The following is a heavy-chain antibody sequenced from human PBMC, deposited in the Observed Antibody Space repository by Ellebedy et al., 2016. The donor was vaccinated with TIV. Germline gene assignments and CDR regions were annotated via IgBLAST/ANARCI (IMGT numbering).Heavy chain of an antibody. V-gene: IGHV4-34*01. CDR3: AREGPWLGVEPATDYYYYYMDV. CDR1: GESFSGYY. Sequence: SETLSLTXAVYGESFSGYYWSWIRQPPGQGLEWVGAINHGGNTNYNTSIKSRLTISSDTSKSQFSLKLSSVTAADTAEYYCAREGPWLGVEPATDYYYYYMDVWGKGTTVTVSS. D-gene: IGHD2-2*01. CDR2: INHGGNT. J-gene: IGHJ6*03.